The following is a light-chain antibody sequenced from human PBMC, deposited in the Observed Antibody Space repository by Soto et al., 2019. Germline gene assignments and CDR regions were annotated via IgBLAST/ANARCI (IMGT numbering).Light chain of an antibody. Sequence: EIGWTQSPCTLYLAPGERATLSCRASESVSNNYLAWYQRKPGQAPRLLIYGASYRAPDIPYRFSGSGSGTDFTLTIARLEAEDLAVYICQQYGSTPPTFGLGTKV. V-gene: IGKV3-20*01. CDR3: QQYGSTPPT. CDR2: GAS. J-gene: IGKJ1*01. CDR1: ESVSNNY.